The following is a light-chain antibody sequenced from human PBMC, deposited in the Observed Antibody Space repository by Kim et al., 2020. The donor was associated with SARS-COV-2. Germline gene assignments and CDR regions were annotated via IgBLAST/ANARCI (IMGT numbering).Light chain of an antibody. Sequence: SSELTQDPAVSVALGQTVRITCQGDSLRDYYASWYLQKPGQAPVLVIYGENNRPSGIPDRFSGSSSGNTASLTITGAQAEDEADYYCNSRDSSGLHVVFGGGTHLTVL. CDR3: NSRDSSGLHVV. J-gene: IGLJ3*02. CDR2: GEN. V-gene: IGLV3-19*01. CDR1: SLRDYY.